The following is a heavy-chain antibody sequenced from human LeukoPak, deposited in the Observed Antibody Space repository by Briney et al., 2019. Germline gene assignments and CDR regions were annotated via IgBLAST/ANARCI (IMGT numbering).Heavy chain of an antibody. CDR1: GFTFSSYW. Sequence: PGGSLRLSCAASGFTFSSYWMSWVRQAPGKGLEWVANIKQDGSEKYYVDSVKGRFTISRDNAKNSLYLQMNSLRAEDTAVYYCARRAGAYSHPYDYWSQGTLVTVSS. V-gene: IGHV3-7*01. CDR2: IKQDGSEK. J-gene: IGHJ4*02. D-gene: IGHD4/OR15-4a*01. CDR3: ARRAGAYSHPYDY.